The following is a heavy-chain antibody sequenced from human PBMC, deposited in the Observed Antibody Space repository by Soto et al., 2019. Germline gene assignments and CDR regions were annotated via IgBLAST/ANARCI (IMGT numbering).Heavy chain of an antibody. CDR3: ARVITIGLRYYYYGMDV. D-gene: IGHD1-20*01. Sequence: QVQLVESGGGVVQPGRSLRLSCAASGFTFSSYAMHWVRQAPGKGLEWVAVISYDGSNKYYADSVKGRFTISRDNSKNTLYLQMNSLRAEDTAVYYCARVITIGLRYYYYGMDVWGQGTTVTVSS. CDR1: GFTFSSYA. V-gene: IGHV3-30-3*01. CDR2: ISYDGSNK. J-gene: IGHJ6*02.